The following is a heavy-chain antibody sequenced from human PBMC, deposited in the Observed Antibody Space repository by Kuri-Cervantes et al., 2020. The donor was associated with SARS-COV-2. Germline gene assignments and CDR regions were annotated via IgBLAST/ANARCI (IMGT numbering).Heavy chain of an antibody. V-gene: IGHV4-4*07. CDR3: ARDDCSGGSCPLAFDI. CDR2: IYSSGSS. Sequence: SETLSLTCSVSGGSINTYYWSWIRQPTGKGLEWIGRIYSSGSSDYNPSLKSRVTMSVDTSKNQFSLKLSSVTAADTAVYYCARDDCSGGSCPLAFDIWGQGTMVTVSS. CDR1: GGSINTYY. J-gene: IGHJ3*02. D-gene: IGHD2-15*01.